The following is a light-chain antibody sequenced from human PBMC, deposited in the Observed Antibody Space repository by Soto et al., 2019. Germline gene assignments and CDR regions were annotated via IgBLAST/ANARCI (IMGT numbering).Light chain of an antibody. Sequence: EIVLTQSPGTLSLSPGERATLSCRASQSVSSNYLAWYQQKLGQAPRLLIYGASNRATGIPDRFSGSGSGTDFTLTISRLEPEDFAVYYCQQYVTSPWAFGQGTKVDIK. CDR3: QQYVTSPWA. CDR2: GAS. J-gene: IGKJ1*01. V-gene: IGKV3-20*01. CDR1: QSVSSNY.